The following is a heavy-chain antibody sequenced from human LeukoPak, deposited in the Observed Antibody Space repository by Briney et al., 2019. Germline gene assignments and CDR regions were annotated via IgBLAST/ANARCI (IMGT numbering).Heavy chain of an antibody. CDR3: GRGWNYIDY. CDR2: TYYRSKWYN. J-gene: IGHJ4*02. V-gene: IGHV6-1*01. D-gene: IGHD1-1*01. Sequence: SQTLSLTCDISGDSVSRNSATWNWIRQSPSRGLECLGRTYYRSKWYNDYAASVQSRITISADTSKNQISLQPNSVTPEDTAVYYCGRGWNYIDYWGQGTLVTVSS. CDR1: GDSVSRNSAT.